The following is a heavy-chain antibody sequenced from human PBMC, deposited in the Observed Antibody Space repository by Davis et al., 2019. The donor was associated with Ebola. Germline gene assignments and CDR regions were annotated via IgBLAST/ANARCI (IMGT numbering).Heavy chain of an antibody. CDR1: EDSVSVNSGG. D-gene: IGHD5-18*01. J-gene: IGHJ6*04. CDR3: ARGWLRGGMDV. CDR2: TYYMSKWYN. Sequence: HSQTLSLTCAISEDSVSVNSGGWNWIRQSPSRGLEWLGRTYYMSKWYNDYAPSVVGRISINADTSKNHFSLQLNSVTPEDTAMYFCARGWLRGGMDVWGEGTTVTVSS. V-gene: IGHV6-1*01.